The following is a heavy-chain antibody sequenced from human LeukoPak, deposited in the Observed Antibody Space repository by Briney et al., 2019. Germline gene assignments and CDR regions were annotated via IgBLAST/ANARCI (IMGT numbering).Heavy chain of an antibody. CDR1: GFTFNSYW. J-gene: IGHJ4*02. Sequence: GGSLRLSCAASGFTFNSYWMHWVRQAPGKGLVWVSRINTDGSTTTYADSVKGRFTISRDSAKNTLYLQMNSLRAEDTAVYYCTRGGVDYWGQGTLVTVPS. CDR3: TRGGVDY. V-gene: IGHV3-74*01. CDR2: INTDGSTT. D-gene: IGHD1-26*01.